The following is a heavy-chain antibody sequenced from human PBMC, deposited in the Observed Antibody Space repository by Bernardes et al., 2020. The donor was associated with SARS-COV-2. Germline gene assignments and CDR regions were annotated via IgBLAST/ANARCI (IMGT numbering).Heavy chain of an antibody. CDR3: ARHVRGIAVAGFDY. CDR1: GGSIRSSY. D-gene: IGHD6-19*01. Sequence: SEALTLTCTVSGGSIRSSYWSWIRQPPGPGLAWIGYIYYSGSTHYNPSLKSRVTISVDTSKNQFSLKLSSVTAADTAVYYCARHVRGIAVAGFDYWGQGTLVTGSA. V-gene: IGHV4-59*08. J-gene: IGHJ4*02. CDR2: IYYSGST.